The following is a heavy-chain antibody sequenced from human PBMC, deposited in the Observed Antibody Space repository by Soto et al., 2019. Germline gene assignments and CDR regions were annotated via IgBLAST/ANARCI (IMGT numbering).Heavy chain of an antibody. CDR1: GFTFGNYG. CDR2: IRGGGGNT. D-gene: IGHD2-21*02. V-gene: IGHV3-23*01. CDR3: AKGFIVVVTVRRPDNELDI. J-gene: IGHJ3*02. Sequence: GGSLRLSCAPSGFTFGNYGMNWVRQAQGKGLERVSGIRGGGGNTYYADSVKGRFTISRDPSKNTFFLEINSQGAEVPAVYYCAKGFIVVVTVRRPDNELDIWGQGRLVTVS.